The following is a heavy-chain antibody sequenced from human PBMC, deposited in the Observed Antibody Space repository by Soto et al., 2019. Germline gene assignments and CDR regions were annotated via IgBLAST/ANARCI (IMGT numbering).Heavy chain of an antibody. CDR2: INHSGST. CDR1: VGSFSGYY. J-gene: IGHJ5*02. D-gene: IGHD4-17*01. Sequence: SETLSLTCAFYVGSFSGYYWRWIRQPPGKGLEWIGEINHSGSTNYNPSLKSRVTTSVDTSKNQFSLKLSSVTAADTAVYYCARTTTVTNWFDPWGQGTLVTVSS. V-gene: IGHV4-34*01. CDR3: ARTTTVTNWFDP.